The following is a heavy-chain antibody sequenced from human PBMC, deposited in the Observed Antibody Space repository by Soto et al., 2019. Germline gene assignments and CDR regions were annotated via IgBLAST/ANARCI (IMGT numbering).Heavy chain of an antibody. D-gene: IGHD3-10*01. J-gene: IGHJ4*02. CDR1: GFTFSDHY. CDR2: SKNKADSYTT. CDR3: TVWGSGNDFGAA. Sequence: EVQLVESGGGLVQPGGSLRLSCAASGFTFSDHYMDWVRQAPGKGLEWVGRSKNKADSYTTEYAASVKGRFTISGDGSKRSLFVQMNRVKTEGTAVYYCTVWGSGNDFGAAWGQGILVTVSS. V-gene: IGHV3-72*01.